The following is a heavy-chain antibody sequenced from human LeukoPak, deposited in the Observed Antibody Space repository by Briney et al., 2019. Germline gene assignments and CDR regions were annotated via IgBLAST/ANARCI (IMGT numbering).Heavy chain of an antibody. CDR1: GGSISSYY. J-gene: IGHJ3*02. CDR3: ARDRGKRRQPNDAFDI. Sequence: PSETLSLTCTVSGGSISSYYWSWIRQPPGKGLEWIGYIYYSGSTNYNPSLKSRVTISVDTSKNQFSLKLSSVTAADTAVYYCARDRGKRRQPNDAFDIWGQGTMVTVSS. CDR2: IYYSGST. V-gene: IGHV4-59*01. D-gene: IGHD3-10*01.